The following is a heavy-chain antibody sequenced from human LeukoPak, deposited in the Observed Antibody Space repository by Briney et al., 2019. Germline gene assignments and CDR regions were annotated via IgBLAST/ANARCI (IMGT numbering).Heavy chain of an antibody. CDR1: GASISTYY. CDR3: ARLGVSGSGSYPIDY. V-gene: IGHV4-59*08. CDR2: IYYSGSSNYNPSL. D-gene: IGHD3-10*01. Sequence: PSETLSLTCAVSGASISTYYWSWIRQPPGKGLEWIGNIYYSGSSNYNPSLNYNPSLKSRVTISVDTSEKRLSLKLSPVTAADTALYYCARLGVSGSGSYPIDYWGQGTLVTVSS. J-gene: IGHJ4*02.